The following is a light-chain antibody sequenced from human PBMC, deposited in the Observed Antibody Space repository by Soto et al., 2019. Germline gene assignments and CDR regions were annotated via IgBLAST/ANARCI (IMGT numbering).Light chain of an antibody. CDR2: EVS. Sequence: QSVLTQPASVSGSPGQSITISCTGTSSDVGGYNYVSWYQQHPGKAPKLMIYEVSNRPSGVSSRFSGSKSGNTASLTISGLQADDEADYFCCSYAGTTTLAVVFGGGTKLTVL. CDR3: CSYAGTTTLAVV. J-gene: IGLJ2*01. CDR1: SSDVGGYNY. V-gene: IGLV2-14*01.